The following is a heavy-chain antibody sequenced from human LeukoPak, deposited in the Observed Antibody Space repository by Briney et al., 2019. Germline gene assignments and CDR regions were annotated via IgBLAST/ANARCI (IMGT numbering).Heavy chain of an antibody. J-gene: IGHJ6*03. CDR2: IKQDGSEK. V-gene: IGHV3-7*01. CDR1: GFTFSDYY. Sequence: GGSLRLSCAASGFTFSDYYMSWIRQAPGKGLEWVANIKQDGSEKYYVDSVKGRFTISRDNAKNSLYLQMNSLRAEDTAVYYCARAFEGIGVVVPAQSSLFYMDVWGKGTTVTISS. D-gene: IGHD2-2*01. CDR3: ARAFEGIGVVVPAQSSLFYMDV.